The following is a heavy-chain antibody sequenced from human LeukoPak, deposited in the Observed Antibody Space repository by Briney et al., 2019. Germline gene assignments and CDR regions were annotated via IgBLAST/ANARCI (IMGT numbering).Heavy chain of an antibody. CDR3: ARGGWFGELLFDY. D-gene: IGHD3-10*01. J-gene: IGHJ4*02. CDR2: INWNGGST. CDR1: GFTFDDYG. V-gene: IGHV3-20*04. Sequence: GGSLILSCAAPGFTFDDYGMSWVRQAPGKGLEWVSGINWNGGSTGYADSVKGRFTISRDNAKNSLYLQMNSLRAEDTALYYCARGGWFGELLFDYWGQGTLVTVSS.